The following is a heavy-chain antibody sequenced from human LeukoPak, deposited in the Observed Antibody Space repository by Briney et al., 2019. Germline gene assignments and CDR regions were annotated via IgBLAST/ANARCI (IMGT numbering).Heavy chain of an antibody. D-gene: IGHD3-10*02. CDR1: GFTLSSYE. J-gene: IGHJ6*04. CDR3: AELGITMIGGV. Sequence: GGSLRLSCAASGFTLSSYEMNWVRPAPGKGLEWVSYISSSGSTIYYAASVKGRFTISRDNAKHSLYLQMNSLRAEDTAVYYCAELGITMIGGVWGKGTTVTISS. V-gene: IGHV3-48*03. CDR2: ISSSGSTI.